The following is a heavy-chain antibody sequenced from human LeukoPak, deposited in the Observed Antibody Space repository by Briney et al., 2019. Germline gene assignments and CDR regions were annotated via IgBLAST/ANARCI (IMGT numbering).Heavy chain of an antibody. J-gene: IGHJ4*02. CDR3: ARLYGYDY. D-gene: IGHD5-18*01. CDR2: ISYDGSNK. CDR1: GFTFSSYA. V-gene: IGHV3-30-3*01. Sequence: PGGSLRLSCAASGFTFSSYAMHWVRQAPGKGLEWVAVISYDGSNKYYADSVKGRFTISRDNPKNTLYLQMNSLRAEDTAVYYCARLYGYDYWGQGTLVTVSS.